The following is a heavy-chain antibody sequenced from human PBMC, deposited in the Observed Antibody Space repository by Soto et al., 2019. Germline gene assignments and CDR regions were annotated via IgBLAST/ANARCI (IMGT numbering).Heavy chain of an antibody. J-gene: IGHJ6*02. CDR1: GGTFSSYA. CDR3: ARLWGALSRYYYYYGMDV. CDR2: IIPIFGTA. V-gene: IGHV1-69*13. D-gene: IGHD3-16*02. Sequence: SVKVSCKASGGTFSSYAISWVRRAPGQGLEWMGGIIPIFGTANYAQKFQGRVTITADESTSTAYMELSSLRSEDTAVYYCARLWGALSRYYYYYGMDVWGQGTTVTVSS.